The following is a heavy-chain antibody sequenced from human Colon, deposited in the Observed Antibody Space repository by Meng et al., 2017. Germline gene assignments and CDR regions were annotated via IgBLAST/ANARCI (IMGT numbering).Heavy chain of an antibody. D-gene: IGHD5-12*01. CDR1: GGSFSGYY. Sequence: QGQLRQWGAGRLKPSETLSLTCAVYGGSFSGYYWSWIRQPPGKGLEWIGEINHSGSTNYNPSLKSRVTISVDTSKNQFSLKLSSVTAADTAVYYCARGRYSGYLPWGQGTLVTVSS. CDR2: INHSGST. CDR3: ARGRYSGYLP. V-gene: IGHV4-34*01. J-gene: IGHJ5*02.